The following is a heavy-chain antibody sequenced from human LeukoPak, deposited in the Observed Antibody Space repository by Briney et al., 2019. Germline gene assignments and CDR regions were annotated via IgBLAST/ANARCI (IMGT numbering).Heavy chain of an antibody. CDR1: GFXFSGYG. D-gene: IGHD6-13*01. J-gene: IGHJ5*02. CDR3: ARGAYKSAAGFDP. Sequence: PGRSLRLSCAASGFXFSGYGIHWVRQAPGKGLEWVAIVWYDGNNKYYADSVKGRFTISRDNSKNTVYLQMSSLRAEDTAVYYCARGAYKSAAGFDPWGQGTLVTVSS. CDR2: VWYDGNNK. V-gene: IGHV3-33*01.